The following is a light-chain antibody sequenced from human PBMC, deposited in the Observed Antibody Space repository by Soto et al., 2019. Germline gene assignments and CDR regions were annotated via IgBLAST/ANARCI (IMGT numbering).Light chain of an antibody. J-gene: IGKJ4*01. CDR1: QSVSSNY. V-gene: IGKV3-20*01. CDR2: GAS. Sequence: EIVLTQSPGTLSLSPGERATLSCRASQSVSSNYLAWYQQKPGQAPRLLIYGASSRATGIPDRFSGSGSGTDFTLTISRREPEEFSVYYCQPYDSSPLTFGGGTKLKIK. CDR3: QPYDSSPLT.